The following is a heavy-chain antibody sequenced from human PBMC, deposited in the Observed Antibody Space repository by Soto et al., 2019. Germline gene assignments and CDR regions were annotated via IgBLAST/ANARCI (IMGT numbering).Heavy chain of an antibody. J-gene: IGHJ6*02. CDR3: ARGGGIAVAGTIYYYGMDV. CDR2: IIPIFGTA. V-gene: IGHV1-69*13. D-gene: IGHD6-19*01. CDR1: GGTFSSYA. Sequence: ASVKVSCKASGGTFSSYAISWVRQAPGQGLEWMGGIIPIFGTANYAQKFQGRVTITADESTSTAYMELSSLRSEDTAVYYCARGGGIAVAGTIYYYGMDVWGQGTTVTVSS.